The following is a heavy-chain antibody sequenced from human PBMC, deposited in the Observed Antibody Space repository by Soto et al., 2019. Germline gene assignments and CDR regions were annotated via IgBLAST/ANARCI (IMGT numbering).Heavy chain of an antibody. D-gene: IGHD3-22*01. Sequence: GGSLRLSCAASGFTFSSYAMHWVRQAPGKGLEWVAVISYDGSNKYYADSVKGRFTIPRDNSKNTLYLQMNSLRAEDTAVYYCAKYYYEASEYRNPGYWGKETLVTVPS. CDR1: GFTFSSYA. CDR3: AKYYYEASEYRNPGY. J-gene: IGHJ4*02. CDR2: ISYDGSNK. V-gene: IGHV3-30-3*01.